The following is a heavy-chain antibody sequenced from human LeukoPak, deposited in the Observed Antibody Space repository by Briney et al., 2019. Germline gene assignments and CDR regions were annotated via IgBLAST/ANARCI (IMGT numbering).Heavy chain of an antibody. J-gene: IGHJ4*02. D-gene: IGHD4-17*01. V-gene: IGHV4-59*08. CDR3: ARRNYGDYDHYFDY. CDR2: IYSSGST. Sequence: SETLSLTCTVSGGSIRNYYWSWIRQPPGKGLEWIGYIYSSGSTNYKPSLKSRVTISVDTSRNQFSLRLSSVTAADTAVYYCARRNYGDYDHYFDYWGQGTLVTVSS. CDR1: GGSIRNYY.